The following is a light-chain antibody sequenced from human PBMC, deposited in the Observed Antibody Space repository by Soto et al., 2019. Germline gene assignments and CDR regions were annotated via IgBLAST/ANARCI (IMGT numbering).Light chain of an antibody. V-gene: IGLV2-14*01. CDR1: SSDVGGNKY. CDR2: EVS. CDR3: SSYTSSSTYV. J-gene: IGLJ1*01. Sequence: QSVLTQPASVSWSPGQSITISCTGTSSDVGGNKYVSWYQQHPGEAPKLMIYEVSNRPSGVSNRFSGSKSGNTASLTISGLQAEDEADYYCSSYTSSSTYVFGTGTKVTVL.